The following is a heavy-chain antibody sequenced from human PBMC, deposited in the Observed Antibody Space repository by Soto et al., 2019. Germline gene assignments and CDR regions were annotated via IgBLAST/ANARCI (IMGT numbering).Heavy chain of an antibody. CDR1: GFTFSSYG. Sequence: QVQLVESGGGVVQPGRSLRLSCVASGFTFSSYGMHWVRQAPGKGLEWVAIISYDGSNTYYADSVKGRFTISRDNSKNTLYLQMNSLRAEDTSVYYCAKEGGLSGSYYISSSYYFDYWGQGTLVTVS. V-gene: IGHV3-30*18. CDR3: AKEGGLSGSYYISSSYYFDY. D-gene: IGHD1-26*01. CDR2: ISYDGSNT. J-gene: IGHJ4*02.